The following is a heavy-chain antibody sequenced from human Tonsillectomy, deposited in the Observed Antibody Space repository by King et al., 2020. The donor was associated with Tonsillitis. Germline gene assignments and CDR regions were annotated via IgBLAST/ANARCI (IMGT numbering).Heavy chain of an antibody. CDR3: ARDCGYSSSLYYRNKYYGMDV. D-gene: IGHD6-13*01. CDR1: GYTFTSYY. V-gene: IGHV1-46*01. CDR2: INPSGGST. J-gene: IGHJ6*02. Sequence: VQLVQSGAEVKKPGASVKVSCKASGYTFTSYYMHWVRQAPGQGLEWMGIINPSGGSTSYAQKFQGRVTMTRDTSTSTVYMALSSLRSEDTAVYYCARDCGYSSSLYYRNKYYGMDVWGQGTTVTVSS.